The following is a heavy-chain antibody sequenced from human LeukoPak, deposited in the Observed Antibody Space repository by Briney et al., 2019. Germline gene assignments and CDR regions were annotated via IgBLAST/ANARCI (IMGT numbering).Heavy chain of an antibody. CDR1: GFTFSSYA. CDR3: AKDDSDYDILTGYSPYFDY. V-gene: IGHV3-23*01. Sequence: GGCLRLSCAASGFTFSSYAMSWVRQAPGKGLEWVSAISGSGGSTYYADSVKGRFTISRDNPKNTLYLQMNSLRAEDTAVHYCAKDDSDYDILTGYSPYFDYWGQGTLVTVPS. J-gene: IGHJ4*02. D-gene: IGHD3-9*01. CDR2: ISGSGGST.